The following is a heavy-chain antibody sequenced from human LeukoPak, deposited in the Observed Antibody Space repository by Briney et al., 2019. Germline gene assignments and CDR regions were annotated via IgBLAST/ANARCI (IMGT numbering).Heavy chain of an antibody. CDR3: AKDLHYGSADY. D-gene: IGHD3-10*01. V-gene: IGHV3-20*04. Sequence: GGSLRLSCAASGFTFDDYGMSWVRQAPGKGLEWVSGINWNGGSTGYADSVRGRFTISRDNAKNSLYLQMNSLRAEDTAVYYCAKDLHYGSADYWGQGTLVTVSS. CDR1: GFTFDDYG. CDR2: INWNGGST. J-gene: IGHJ4*02.